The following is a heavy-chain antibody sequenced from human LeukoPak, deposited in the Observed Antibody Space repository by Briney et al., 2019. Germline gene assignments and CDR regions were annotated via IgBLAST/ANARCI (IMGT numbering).Heavy chain of an antibody. J-gene: IGHJ5*02. D-gene: IGHD4/OR15-4a*01. CDR2: INHSGST. Sequence: ETSETLSLTCAVYGGSFSGYYWSWIRQPPGKGLEWIGEINHSGSTNYNPSLKSRVTISVDTSKNQSSLKLSSVTAADTAVYYCERCSQNWFDPWGQGTLATVSS. CDR3: ERCSQNWFDP. V-gene: IGHV4-34*01. CDR1: GGSFSGYY.